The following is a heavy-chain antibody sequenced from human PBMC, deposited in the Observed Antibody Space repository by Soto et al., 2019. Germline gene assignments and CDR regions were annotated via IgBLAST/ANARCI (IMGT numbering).Heavy chain of an antibody. D-gene: IGHD6-13*01. J-gene: IGHJ6*01. CDR2: INPSGGST. CDR3: ARDPGHGSGGAAAGTKPHTPMDV. V-gene: IGHV1-46*01. CDR1: GYTFTSYY. Sequence: ASVKVSCKASGYTFTSYYMHWVRQAPGQGLEWMGIINPSGGSTSYAQKFQGRVTMTRDTSTSTVYMELSSVRSGDTAVYYCARDPGHGSGGAAAGTKPHTPMDVWG.